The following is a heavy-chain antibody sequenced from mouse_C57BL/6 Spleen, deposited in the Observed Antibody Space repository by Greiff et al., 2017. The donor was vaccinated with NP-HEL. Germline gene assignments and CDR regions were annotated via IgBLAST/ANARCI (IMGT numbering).Heavy chain of an antibody. D-gene: IGHD2-2*01. CDR3: ARWGVTTSAY. Sequence: QVQLQQSGPELVKPGASVKISCKASGYAFSSSWMNWVKQRPGKGLEWIGRIYPGDGDTNYNGKFKGKATLTADKSSSTAYMQLSSLTSEDSAVYFCARWGVTTSAYWGQGTLVTVSA. J-gene: IGHJ3*01. V-gene: IGHV1-82*01. CDR1: GYAFSSSW. CDR2: IYPGDGDT.